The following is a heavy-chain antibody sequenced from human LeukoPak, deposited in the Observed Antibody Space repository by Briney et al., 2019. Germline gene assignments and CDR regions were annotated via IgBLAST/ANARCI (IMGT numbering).Heavy chain of an antibody. J-gene: IGHJ5*02. V-gene: IGHV4-4*07. CDR1: GGSISSYY. D-gene: IGHD3/OR15-3a*01. CDR3: ARVFSAGPNQGGWFDP. Sequence: SETLSLTCTVSGGSISSYYWSWIRQPAGKGLEWIGRIYTSGSTNYNPSLKSRVTMSVDTSKNQFSLKLSSVTAADTAVYYCARVFSAGPNQGGWFDPWGQGTLVTVSS. CDR2: IYTSGST.